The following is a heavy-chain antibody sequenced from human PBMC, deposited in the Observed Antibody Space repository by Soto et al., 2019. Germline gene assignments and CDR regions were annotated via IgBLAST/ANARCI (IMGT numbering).Heavy chain of an antibody. CDR1: GYTFTRSG. CDR2: ISTYNGDT. V-gene: IGHV1-18*01. CDR3: AGEGVAPYYYSVRDV. Sequence: QVQLVQSGAEVKKPGASVKVSCKASGYTFTRSGISWVRQAPGQGLEWMGWISTYNGDTNYAQTFQGRVTMTTDTSTSKVYMERGGWRSDDTAGYYGAGEGVAPYYYSVRDVWGQGTPVTVSS. D-gene: IGHD5-12*01. J-gene: IGHJ6*02.